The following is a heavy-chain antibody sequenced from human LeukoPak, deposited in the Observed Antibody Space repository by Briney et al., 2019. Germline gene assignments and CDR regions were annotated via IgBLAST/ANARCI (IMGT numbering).Heavy chain of an antibody. Sequence: PSETLSLTCAVYGGSFSGYYWSWIRQPPGKGLEWIGEINHSGSTNYNPSLKSRVTISVDTSKNQFSLKLSSVTAADTAVYYCARYSKWELGAFDIWGQGTMVTVSS. J-gene: IGHJ3*02. CDR3: ARYSKWELGAFDI. D-gene: IGHD1-26*01. CDR1: GGSFSGYY. V-gene: IGHV4-34*01. CDR2: INHSGST.